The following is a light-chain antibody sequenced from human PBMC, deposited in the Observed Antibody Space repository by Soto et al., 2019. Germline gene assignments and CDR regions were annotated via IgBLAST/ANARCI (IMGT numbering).Light chain of an antibody. CDR2: EVT. CDR3: SSYTTRGTLV. Sequence: QSALTQPASVSGSPGQSITISCTGTSSDIGYYNYVSWYQQHPGKVTELMIYEVTNRPSGVSSRFAGSKSDNTASLTISGLQAEDEADYYGSSYTTRGTLVFGTGTKLTVL. V-gene: IGLV2-14*01. CDR1: SSDIGYYNY. J-gene: IGLJ1*01.